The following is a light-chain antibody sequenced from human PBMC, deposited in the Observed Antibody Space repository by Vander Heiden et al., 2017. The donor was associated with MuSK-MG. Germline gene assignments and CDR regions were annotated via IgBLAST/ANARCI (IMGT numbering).Light chain of an antibody. V-gene: IGLV2-8*01. Sequence: QSALTQPPSASGSHGPSVTISCTGTSSDVGSYDYVSWYQQHPGEAPKILIYEGTKRPSGGPDRFSGSKSGNTASLTVSGLQAEDEADYFGIAYASTDRLVFGGGTKLTVL. J-gene: IGLJ3*02. CDR2: EGT. CDR1: SSDVGSYDY. CDR3: IAYASTDRLV.